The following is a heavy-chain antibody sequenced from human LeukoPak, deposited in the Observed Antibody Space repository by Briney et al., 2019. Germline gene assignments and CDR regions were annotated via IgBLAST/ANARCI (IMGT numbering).Heavy chain of an antibody. CDR3: ARVASSGPYFDY. V-gene: IGHV1-24*01. Sequence: GSVKVSCKVSGYTLTELSMHWVRQAPGKGLEWMGGFDPEDGETIYAQKFQGRVTMTEDTSTDTAYMELSSLRSEDTAVYYCARVASSGPYFDYWGQGTLVTVSS. D-gene: IGHD3-22*01. CDR1: GYTLTELS. CDR2: FDPEDGET. J-gene: IGHJ4*02.